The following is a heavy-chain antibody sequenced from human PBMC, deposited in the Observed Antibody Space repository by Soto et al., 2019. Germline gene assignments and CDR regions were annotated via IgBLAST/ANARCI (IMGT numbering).Heavy chain of an antibody. CDR1: GFTFSTYA. CDR3: VNGGYNSGWNY. D-gene: IGHD6-19*01. J-gene: IGHJ4*02. V-gene: IGHV3-23*01. Sequence: GGSLRLSCAASGFTFSTYAMSWVRQAPGKGLEWVSAISGGGGTTHSADSVKGRFAVSRDNSKNTLYLEMNSLRAEDTAVYYCVNGGYNSGWNYWGQGTLVTVSS. CDR2: ISGGGGTT.